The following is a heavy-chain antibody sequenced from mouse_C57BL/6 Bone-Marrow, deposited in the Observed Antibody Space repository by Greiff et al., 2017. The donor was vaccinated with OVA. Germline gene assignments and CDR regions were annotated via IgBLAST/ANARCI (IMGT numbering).Heavy chain of an antibody. CDR2: ISSGGDYI. Sequence: EVKLVESEEGLVKPGGSLKLSCAASGFTFSSYAMSWVRQTPEKRLEWVAYISSGGDYIYYADTVKGRFTISRDNARNTLYLQMSSLKSEDTAMYYCTRDHDYYAMDYWGQGTSVTVSS. V-gene: IGHV5-9-1*02. CDR1: GFTFSSYA. CDR3: TRDHDYYAMDY. J-gene: IGHJ4*01.